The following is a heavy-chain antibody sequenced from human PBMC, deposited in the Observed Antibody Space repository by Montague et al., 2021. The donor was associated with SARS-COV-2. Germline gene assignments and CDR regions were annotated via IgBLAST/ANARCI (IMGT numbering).Heavy chain of an antibody. J-gene: IGHJ6*02. V-gene: IGHV4-34*01. CDR2: INHSGST. CDR1: GGSFSGYY. CDR3: ARVGRQQLVRLSGMDV. D-gene: IGHD6-13*01. Sequence: SETLSLTCAVYGGSFSGYYWSWIRQPPGKGLEWIGEINHSGSTNYNPSLKGRVTLSVDTSKNQFSLKLSSVTAADTAVYYCARVGRQQLVRLSGMDVWGQGTTVTVSS.